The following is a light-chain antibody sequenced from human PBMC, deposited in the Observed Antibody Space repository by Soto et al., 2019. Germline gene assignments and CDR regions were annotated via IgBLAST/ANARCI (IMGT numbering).Light chain of an antibody. CDR1: QSVSSSY. CDR3: QQHGSSPLT. Sequence: EIVLTQSPGTLSLSPWERATLSCRASQSVSSSYLAWYQQKPGQAPRLLIYGANNRATGISDRFSGSGSGTDFTLTISRLESDDFAVYYCQQHGSSPLTFGGGTKVDIK. J-gene: IGKJ4*01. V-gene: IGKV3-20*01. CDR2: GAN.